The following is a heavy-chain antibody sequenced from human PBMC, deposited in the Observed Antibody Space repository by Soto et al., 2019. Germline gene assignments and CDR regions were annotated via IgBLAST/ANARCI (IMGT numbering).Heavy chain of an antibody. V-gene: IGHV4-4*02. Sequence: KPSETLSLTCAVSGGSISSSNWWSWVRQPPGKGLEWIGEIYHSGSTNYNPSLKSRVTISVDKSKNQFSLKLSSVTAADTAVYYCASLLRYFDWLLDGYGMDVWGQGTTVTVSS. CDR3: ASLLRYFDWLLDGYGMDV. CDR2: IYHSGST. D-gene: IGHD3-9*01. J-gene: IGHJ6*02. CDR1: GGSISSSNW.